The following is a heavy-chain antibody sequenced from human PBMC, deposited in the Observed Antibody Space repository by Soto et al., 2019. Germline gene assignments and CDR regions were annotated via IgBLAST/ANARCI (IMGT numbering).Heavy chain of an antibody. V-gene: IGHV3-33*01. D-gene: IGHD1-26*01. CDR1: GFIFSSFG. J-gene: IGHJ6*02. CDR3: ARESNHYLVHYYYGMDV. Sequence: GGSLRLSCAASGFIFSSFGMHWVRQAPGLGLEWVALISYDGAKKYYADSVKGRFTISRDNSKNTLFLQLNSLRAEDTAMYYCARESNHYLVHYYYGMDVVGQGTTVTVSS. CDR2: ISYDGAKK.